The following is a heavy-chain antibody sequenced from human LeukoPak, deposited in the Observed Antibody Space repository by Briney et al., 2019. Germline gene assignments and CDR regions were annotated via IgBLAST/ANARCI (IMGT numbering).Heavy chain of an antibody. CDR1: GYTFNTYG. D-gene: IGHD3-10*01. J-gene: IGHJ4*02. CDR2: MNPNSGNT. V-gene: IGHV1-8*02. Sequence: GASVKVSCKASGYTFNTYGISWVRQAPGQGLEWMGWMNPNSGNTGYAQKFQGRVTMTRNTSISTAYMELSSLRSEDTAVYYCARGSMVWADYWGQGTLVTVSS. CDR3: ARGSMVWADY.